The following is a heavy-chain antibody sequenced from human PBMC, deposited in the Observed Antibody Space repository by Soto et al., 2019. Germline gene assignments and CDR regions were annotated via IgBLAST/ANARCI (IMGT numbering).Heavy chain of an antibody. D-gene: IGHD3-16*01. CDR3: ARGVLH. J-gene: IGHJ4*02. CDR2: IYYSGRT. CDR1: GGSISSGGYY. Sequence: QVQLQESGPGLVKPSQTLSLTGTVSGGSISSGGYYWSWIRQHPGKGLVGIGSIYYSGRTYSNPPLKSRVTISVDTSKNPSSLKLSSVTAADRAVAYCARGVLHWGQGTLVTVSS. V-gene: IGHV4-31*03.